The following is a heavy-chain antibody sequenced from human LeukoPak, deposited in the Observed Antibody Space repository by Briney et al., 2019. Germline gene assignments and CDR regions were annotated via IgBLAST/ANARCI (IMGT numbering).Heavy chain of an antibody. CDR3: ATGPPGYCSINSCSFNY. V-gene: IGHV3-66*01. D-gene: IGHD2-2*01. J-gene: IGHJ4*02. CDR2: IYSGGST. CDR1: GFTISNNY. Sequence: GGSLRLSCAASGFTISNNYMNWVRQTPGKGLEWVSIIYSGGSTYYAESVKGRFTISRDNSKNTLYLQMNSLRAEDTAVYYCATGPPGYCSINSCSFNYWGQGILVTVSS.